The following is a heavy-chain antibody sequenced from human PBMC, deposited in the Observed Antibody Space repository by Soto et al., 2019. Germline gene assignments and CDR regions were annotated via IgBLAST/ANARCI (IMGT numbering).Heavy chain of an antibody. Sequence: EVQLLESGGGLVQPGGSLRLSCAASGFPFSSYAVTWVRQAPGKGLDWVSTISITVGSTFSADSAKGRFTISRENSESSLDLQLNSLGAVDTAGHYCAKGSYRNWSDAGGRGSVVTVSA. D-gene: IGHD3-16*02. V-gene: IGHV3-23*01. CDR3: AKGSYRNWSDA. CDR1: GFPFSSYA. J-gene: IGHJ5*02. CDR2: ISITVGST.